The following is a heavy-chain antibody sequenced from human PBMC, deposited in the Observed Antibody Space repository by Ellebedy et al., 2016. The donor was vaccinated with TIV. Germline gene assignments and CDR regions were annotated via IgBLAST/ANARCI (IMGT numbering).Heavy chain of an antibody. CDR3: VRDGSGLVSGFDV. V-gene: IGHV4-31*03. D-gene: IGHD3-10*01. CDR2: IDNGGTT. J-gene: IGHJ4*02. CDR1: SGSFSSGSYY. Sequence: MPLETLSLTCTVSSGSFSSGSYYWSWIRQYPGKGLEWIGYIDNGGTTQYNPSLNRRVTISVDTTKSHFSLRMTSLTAADTAVYYCVRDGSGLVSGFDVWGQGTLVTVSS.